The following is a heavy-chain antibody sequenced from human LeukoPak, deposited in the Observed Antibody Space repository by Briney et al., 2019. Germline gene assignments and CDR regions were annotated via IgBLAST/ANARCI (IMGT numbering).Heavy chain of an antibody. CDR2: ISTGGDI. J-gene: IGHJ5*02. CDR3: VRGPGRGYDNEP. D-gene: IGHD3-3*01. CDR1: AGSICNSY. Sequence: SETLSLTCAVSAGSICNSYCSWARQPPGKGLEFIGYISTGGDINYSPSLRSRATMSINPSNNQLSLTLTSVTTADTAVYFCVRGPGRGYDNEPWGQGSLVTVSS. V-gene: IGHV4-4*08.